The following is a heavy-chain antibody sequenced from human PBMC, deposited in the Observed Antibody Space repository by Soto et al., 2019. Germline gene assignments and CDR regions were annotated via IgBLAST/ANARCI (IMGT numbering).Heavy chain of an antibody. Sequence: SVKVSCKASGFTFTSSAVQWVRQARGQRLEWIGWIVVGSGNTNYAQKFQERVTITRDMSTSTAYMELSSLRSEDTAVYYCAADQYYYGSGSYSVSHYYYGMDVWGQGTTVTVSS. V-gene: IGHV1-58*01. D-gene: IGHD3-10*01. CDR3: AADQYYYGSGSYSVSHYYYGMDV. CDR2: IVVGSGNT. CDR1: GFTFTSSA. J-gene: IGHJ6*02.